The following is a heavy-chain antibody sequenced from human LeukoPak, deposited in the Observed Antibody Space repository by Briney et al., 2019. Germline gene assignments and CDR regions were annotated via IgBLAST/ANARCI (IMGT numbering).Heavy chain of an antibody. CDR3: ARAPPTVTKHGMDV. V-gene: IGHV3-53*01. CDR2: IYSGENT. CDR1: GITVSVNY. J-gene: IGHJ6*02. D-gene: IGHD4-17*01. Sequence: GGPLRLSCAASGITVSVNYMSWVRQAPGKGLEWVSVIYSGENTYYADSVKGRFTISRDNSKNTLYLQMNSLRAEDTAVYYCARAPPTVTKHGMDVWGQGTTVTVS.